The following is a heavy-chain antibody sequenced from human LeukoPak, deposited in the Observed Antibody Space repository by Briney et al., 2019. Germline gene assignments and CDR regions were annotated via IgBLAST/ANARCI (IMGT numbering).Heavy chain of an antibody. CDR1: GGSFIGYY. CDR3: ARGTSGWPYYMDV. CDR2: INHSGST. D-gene: IGHD6-19*01. Sequence: PSETLSLTCAVYGGSFIGYYWSWIRQPPGKGLEWIGEINHSGSTNYNPSLKSRVTISVDTSKNQFSPRLTSMTAADTAVYYCARGTSGWPYYMDVWGKGTTVTVSS. J-gene: IGHJ6*03. V-gene: IGHV4-34*01.